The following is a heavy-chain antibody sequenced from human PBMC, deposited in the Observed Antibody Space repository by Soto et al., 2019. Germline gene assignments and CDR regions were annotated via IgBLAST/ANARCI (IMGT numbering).Heavy chain of an antibody. D-gene: IGHD6-6*01. Sequence: SETLSLTCAVYGGSFSGYYWSWIRQPPGKGLEWIGEINHSGSTNYNPSLKSRVTISVDTSKNQFSLKLSSVTAADTAVYYCALQYSSPSSHWGQGTLVTVSS. J-gene: IGHJ4*02. CDR3: ALQYSSPSSH. V-gene: IGHV4-34*01. CDR2: INHSGST. CDR1: GGSFSGYY.